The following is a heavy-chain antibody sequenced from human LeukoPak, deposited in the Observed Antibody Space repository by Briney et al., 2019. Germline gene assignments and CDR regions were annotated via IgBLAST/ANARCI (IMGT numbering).Heavy chain of an antibody. CDR2: IYYSGST. J-gene: IGHJ4*02. CDR3: ARGGLGAPLGY. V-gene: IGHV4-59*01. D-gene: IGHD3/OR15-3a*01. CDR1: GGSISSYY. Sequence: SETLSLTCTVSGGSISSYYWSWIRQPPGKGLEWIGYIYYSGSTNYNPSLKSRVTISVDTSKNQFSLKLSSVTTADTAVYYCARGGLGAPLGYWGQGTLVTVSS.